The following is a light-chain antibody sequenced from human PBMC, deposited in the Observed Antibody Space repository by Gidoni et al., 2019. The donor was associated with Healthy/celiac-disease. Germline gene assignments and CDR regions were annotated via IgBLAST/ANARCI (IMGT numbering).Light chain of an antibody. CDR3: QQFNSYLLT. Sequence: AIQLTQSPSSLSASVGDRVTITCRASQGISSALAWYQQNPGKAPKLLIYDASSLESGVPSRFSGSGSGTDFTLTISSLQPEDVATYYCQQFNSYLLTFGGGTKVEIK. CDR2: DAS. V-gene: IGKV1-13*02. J-gene: IGKJ4*01. CDR1: QGISSA.